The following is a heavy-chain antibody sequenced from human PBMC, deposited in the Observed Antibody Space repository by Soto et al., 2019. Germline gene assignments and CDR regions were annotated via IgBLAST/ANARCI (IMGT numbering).Heavy chain of an antibody. V-gene: IGHV1-18*01. Sequence: ASVKVSCKASGYTFFTYGITWVRQAPGQGLEWMGWISTYDGNTDYAQKLQGRVTMTTDTSTRTAYMELRSLRSDDTAVYYCARKSNRSSWFHPWGQGTLVTVSS. CDR1: GYTFFTYG. CDR2: ISTYDGNT. J-gene: IGHJ5*02. D-gene: IGHD6-6*01. CDR3: ARKSNRSSWFHP.